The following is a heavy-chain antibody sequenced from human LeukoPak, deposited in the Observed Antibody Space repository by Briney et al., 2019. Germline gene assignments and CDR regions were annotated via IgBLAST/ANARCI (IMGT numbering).Heavy chain of an antibody. V-gene: IGHV1-69*05. CDR3: ARERVWGYCSSTSCYGGWFDP. CDR2: IIPIFGTA. Sequence: RASVKVSCKASGGTFSSYAISWVRQAPGQGLEWMGGIIPIFGTANYAQKFQGRVTITTDESTSTAYMELSSLRSEGTAVYYCARERVWGYCSSTSCYGGWFDPWGQGTLVTVSS. D-gene: IGHD2-2*01. CDR1: GGTFSSYA. J-gene: IGHJ5*02.